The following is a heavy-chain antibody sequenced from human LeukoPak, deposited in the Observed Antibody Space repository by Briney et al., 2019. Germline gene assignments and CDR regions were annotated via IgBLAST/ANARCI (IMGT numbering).Heavy chain of an antibody. V-gene: IGHV3-9*01. J-gene: IGHJ4*02. D-gene: IGHD6-13*01. CDR1: RFTFDDYA. CDR3: AKDRERYSSTQRGNYFDY. Sequence: GGSLRLSCAASRFTFDDYAMHWVRQAPGKGLEWVSGISWNSGSIGYADSVKGRFTISRDNAKNSLYLQMNSLRAEDTALYYCAKDRERYSSTQRGNYFDYWGQGTLVTVSS. CDR2: ISWNSGSI.